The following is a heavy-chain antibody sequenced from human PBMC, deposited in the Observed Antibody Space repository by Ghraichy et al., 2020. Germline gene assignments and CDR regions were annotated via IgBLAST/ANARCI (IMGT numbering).Heavy chain of an antibody. D-gene: IGHD5-12*01. J-gene: IGHJ4*02. CDR2: ISGSGGST. CDR3: ARSGYGKSYFDY. Sequence: GGSLRLSCAASGFTFSRYAMSWVRQAPGNGLEWVSAISGSGGSTYYAESVKGRFTISRDNSKNTLYLQMNSLRAEYTAVYYCARSGYGKSYFDYWGQGTLVTVSS. CDR1: GFTFSRYA. V-gene: IGHV3-23*01.